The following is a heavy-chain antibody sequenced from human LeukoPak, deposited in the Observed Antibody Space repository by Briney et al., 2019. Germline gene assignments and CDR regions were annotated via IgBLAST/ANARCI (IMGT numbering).Heavy chain of an antibody. D-gene: IGHD6-19*01. Sequence: SETLSLTCTVSGGSISSYYWSWIRQPPGKGLEWIGYIYYSGSTNYNPSLKSRVTISVDTSKNQFSLKLSSVTAADTAVYYCARKAVAKNYYFDYWGQGTLVTVSS. V-gene: IGHV4-59*08. CDR2: IYYSGST. CDR1: GGSISSYY. J-gene: IGHJ4*02. CDR3: ARKAVAKNYYFDY.